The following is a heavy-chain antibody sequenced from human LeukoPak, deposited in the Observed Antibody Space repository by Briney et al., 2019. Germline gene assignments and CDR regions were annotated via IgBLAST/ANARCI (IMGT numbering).Heavy chain of an antibody. V-gene: IGHV4-34*01. Sequence: SETLSLTCAVYGGSFSGYYWSWIRQPPGKGLEWIGEINHSGSTNYNPSLKSRVTISVDTSKNQFSLKLCSVTAADTAVYYCARGGWGCSSTSCLFDYWGQGTLVTVSS. J-gene: IGHJ4*02. CDR1: GGSFSGYY. D-gene: IGHD2-2*01. CDR3: ARGGWGCSSTSCLFDY. CDR2: INHSGST.